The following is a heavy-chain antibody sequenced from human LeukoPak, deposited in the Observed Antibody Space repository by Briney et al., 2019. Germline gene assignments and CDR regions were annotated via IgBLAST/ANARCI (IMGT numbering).Heavy chain of an antibody. Sequence: GGSLRLSCAASVFTFSSDAMSWVGQAPGKGLEWVSAISGSGGSTYYADSVKGRFTISRDNSKNTLYLQMNSLRAEDTAVYYCAKDAHGGKYFDYWGQGTLVTVSS. D-gene: IGHD6-25*01. J-gene: IGHJ4*02. CDR2: ISGSGGST. V-gene: IGHV3-23*01. CDR3: AKDAHGGKYFDY. CDR1: VFTFSSDA.